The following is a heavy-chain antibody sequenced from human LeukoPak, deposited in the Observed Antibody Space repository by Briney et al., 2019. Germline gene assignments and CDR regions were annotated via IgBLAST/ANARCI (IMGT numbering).Heavy chain of an antibody. V-gene: IGHV4-4*07. CDR3: AREGVLWFGELTAFDI. CDR1: GVSISSYY. CDR2: IYTSGST. D-gene: IGHD3-10*01. Sequence: SETLSLTCTVSGVSISSYYWSCIRQPAGKGLEWIGRIYTSGSTNYNPSLKSRVTMSVDTSKNQFSLRLSSVTAADTAVYYCAREGVLWFGELTAFDIWGQGTMVTVSS. J-gene: IGHJ3*02.